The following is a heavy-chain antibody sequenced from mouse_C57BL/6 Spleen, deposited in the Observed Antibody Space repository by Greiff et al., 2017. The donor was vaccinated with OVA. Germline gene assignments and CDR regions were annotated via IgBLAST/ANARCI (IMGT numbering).Heavy chain of an antibody. CDR2: INPSTGGT. Sequence: VQLKQSGPELVKPGASVKISCKASGYSFTGYYMNWLKQSPEKSLEWIGEINPSTGGTTYNQKFKAKATLTVDKSSSTAYMQLKSLTSEDSAVYYCARKGGYEDDWTGYYYAMDYWGQGTSVTVSS. D-gene: IGHD2-2*01. CDR1: GYSFTGYY. CDR3: ARKGGYEDDWTGYYYAMDY. J-gene: IGHJ4*01. V-gene: IGHV1-42*01.